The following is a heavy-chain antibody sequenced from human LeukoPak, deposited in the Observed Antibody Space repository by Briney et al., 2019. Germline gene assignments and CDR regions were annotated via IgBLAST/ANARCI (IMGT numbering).Heavy chain of an antibody. V-gene: IGHV1-69*05. J-gene: IGHJ5*02. CDR2: IIPIFGTA. CDR3: ARELYYDFWSGYSPTYDSSGYYPIKPDP. Sequence: SVKLSCEASGGTFSIYAISWVRHAPGQGLEWMGGIIPIFGTANYAQKFPGRVTITTDESTSTAYMELSSLRSEDTAVYYCARELYYDFWSGYSPTYDSSGYYPIKPDPWGQGTLVTVSS. CDR1: GGTFSIYA. D-gene: IGHD3-3*01.